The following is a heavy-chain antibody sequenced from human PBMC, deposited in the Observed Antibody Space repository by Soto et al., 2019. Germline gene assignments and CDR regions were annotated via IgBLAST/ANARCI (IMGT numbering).Heavy chain of an antibody. V-gene: IGHV1-18*04. J-gene: IGHJ3*02. CDR1: GYTFISYG. CDR2: ISAYNGNT. D-gene: IGHD3-10*01. Sequence: QVQLVQSGAEVKKPGASVKVSCKASGYTFISYGISWVRQAPGHRLEWMGWISAYNGNTNYAQKVQGRVTMTTDTFTSTAYMELKSLRSDDTAVYYCARDFVPGRMVRGVSAFDIWGQGTMVTVSS. CDR3: ARDFVPGRMVRGVSAFDI.